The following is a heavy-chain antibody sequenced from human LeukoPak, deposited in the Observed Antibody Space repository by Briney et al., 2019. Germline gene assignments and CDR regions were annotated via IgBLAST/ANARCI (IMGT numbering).Heavy chain of an antibody. CDR2: IYYSGST. CDR1: GGSISSGDYY. V-gene: IGHV4-30-4*01. J-gene: IGHJ3*02. Sequence: SQTLSLTCTVSGGSISSGDYYWSWIRQPPGKGLEWIGFIYYSGSTYYNPSLKSRITKSLDTSKNQFSLKLSSVTAADTAVYYCARDPRESYDYVWGSYRPDAFDIWGQGTMVTVSS. D-gene: IGHD3-16*02. CDR3: ARDPRESYDYVWGSYRPDAFDI.